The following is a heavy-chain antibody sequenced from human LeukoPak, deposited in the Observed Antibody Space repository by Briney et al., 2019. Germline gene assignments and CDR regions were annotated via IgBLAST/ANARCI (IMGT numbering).Heavy chain of an antibody. CDR1: GFTFSNFG. CDR3: AKAIVATGASNFDH. Sequence: GGSMRLPCAASGFTFSNFGMHWVRQAPGKGLEWVAVISYDGNDIYSADSVKGRFTISRDNSKNTLYLQMNSLRAEDTAVYYCAKAIVATGASNFDHWGQGTLVTVSS. J-gene: IGHJ4*02. V-gene: IGHV3-30*18. D-gene: IGHD5-12*01. CDR2: ISYDGNDI.